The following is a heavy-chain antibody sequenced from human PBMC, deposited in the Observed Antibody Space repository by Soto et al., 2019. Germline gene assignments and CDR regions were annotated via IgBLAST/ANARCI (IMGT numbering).Heavy chain of an antibody. J-gene: IGHJ4*02. CDR3: ARRYGDAVDF. D-gene: IGHD4-17*01. Sequence: QVQLQESGPGLVRPSETLSLTCTVSGGSISSYYWSWIRQPPGKGLKWIGYIYYSGSTNYNPSLKSRVTISVDTSKNQFSLKLSSVTAADTAVYYCARRYGDAVDFWGQGTLVTVSS. CDR2: IYYSGST. CDR1: GGSISSYY. V-gene: IGHV4-59*01.